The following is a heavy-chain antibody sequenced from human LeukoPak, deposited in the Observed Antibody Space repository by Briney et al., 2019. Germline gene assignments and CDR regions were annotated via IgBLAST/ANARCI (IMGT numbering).Heavy chain of an antibody. D-gene: IGHD6-6*01. CDR1: GFTFSDYF. CDR2: ITNNGRKT. V-gene: IGHV3-11*04. J-gene: IGHJ5*01. CDR3: TRDPRHFDS. Sequence: GGSLRLSCAASGFTFSDYFMGWVRQAPGKGLEWVSYITNNGRKTYYADSMKGRFTISRDNAKNSLYLQMSSLRVEDTAVYYCTRDPRHFDSCGQGTLVTVSS.